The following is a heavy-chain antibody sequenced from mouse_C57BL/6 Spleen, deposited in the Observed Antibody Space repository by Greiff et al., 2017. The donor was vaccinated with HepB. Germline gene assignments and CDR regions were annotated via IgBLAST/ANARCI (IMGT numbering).Heavy chain of an antibody. Sequence: QVQLKESGPELVKPGASVKISCKASGYAFSSSWMNWVKQRPGKGLEWIGRIYPGDGDTNYNGKFKGKATLTADKSSSTAYMQLSSLTSEDSAVYFCARSGDDYDGGVDYWGQGTTLTVSS. J-gene: IGHJ2*01. CDR3: ARSGDDYDGGVDY. V-gene: IGHV1-82*01. D-gene: IGHD2-4*01. CDR2: IYPGDGDT. CDR1: GYAFSSSW.